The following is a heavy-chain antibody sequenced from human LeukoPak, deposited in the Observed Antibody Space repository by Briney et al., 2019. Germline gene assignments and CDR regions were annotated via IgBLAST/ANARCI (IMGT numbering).Heavy chain of an antibody. CDR2: IKQDGSEK. J-gene: IGHJ4*02. CDR3: ARDQGYWPSDC. V-gene: IGHV3-7*01. D-gene: IGHD2-8*02. Sequence: GGSLRLSCTVSGFTFSTYWMNWVRQAPGKGLEWVANIKQDGSEKYYVDSVKGRFTISRDNADNSLYLQMNSLSPEDTAVYYCARDQGYWPSDCWGQGALVTVSS. CDR1: GFTFSTYW.